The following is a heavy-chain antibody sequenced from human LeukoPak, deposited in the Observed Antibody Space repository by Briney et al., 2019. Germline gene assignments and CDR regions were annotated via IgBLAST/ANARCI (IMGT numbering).Heavy chain of an antibody. CDR3: ASGRYYSYYMDV. CDR2: ISSNGGST. Sequence: GGSLRLSCAASGFTFSSYSRHWVRQAPGKGLEYVSAISSNGGSTYYANSAQGRFTLSRDNSKNTLYLQMGSLRAEDMPVYYCASGRYYSYYMDVWGKGTTVPVS. J-gene: IGHJ6*03. V-gene: IGHV3-64*01. CDR1: GFTFSSYS.